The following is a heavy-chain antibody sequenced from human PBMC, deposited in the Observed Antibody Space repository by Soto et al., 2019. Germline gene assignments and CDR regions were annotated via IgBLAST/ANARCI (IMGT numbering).Heavy chain of an antibody. D-gene: IGHD2-2*01. V-gene: IGHV4-34*01. CDR3: ARGRVVVVTAAIYYYYGMDV. J-gene: IGHJ6*02. CDR1: GGSFSGYY. CDR2: INHSGST. Sequence: SETLSLTCAVYGGSFSGYYWSWIRQPPGKGLEWIGEINHSGSTNYNPSLKSRVTISVDTSKNQFSLKLSSVTAADTAVYYCARGRVVVVTAAIYYYYGMDVWGQGPTVTVSS.